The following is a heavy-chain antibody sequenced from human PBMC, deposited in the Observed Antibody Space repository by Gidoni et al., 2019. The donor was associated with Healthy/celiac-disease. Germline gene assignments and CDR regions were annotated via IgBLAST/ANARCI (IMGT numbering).Heavy chain of an antibody. J-gene: IGHJ6*02. Sequence: EVQLVESGGGLVKPGGSLRLSCEASGFTFSNAWMSWVRQAPGKGLEWVGRIKSKTDGGTTDYAAPVKGRFTISRDDSKNTLYLQMNSLKTEDTAVYYCTTEDDYYGMDVWGQGTTVTVSS. CDR2: IKSKTDGGTT. CDR1: GFTFSNAW. V-gene: IGHV3-15*01. CDR3: TTEDDYYGMDV.